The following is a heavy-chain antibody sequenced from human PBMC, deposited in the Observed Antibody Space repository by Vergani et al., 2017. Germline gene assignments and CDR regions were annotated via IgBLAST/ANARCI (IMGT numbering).Heavy chain of an antibody. CDR3: AKDSGQQLVLSAFDI. Sequence: EVQLLESGGGLVQPGGSLRLSCAASGFTFSSYAMSWVRQAPGKGLEWVSAISGSGGSTYYADSVKGRFTISRDNSKNTLYLQMNSLRAEGTAVYYFAKDSGQQLVLSAFDIWGQGTMVTVSS. CDR2: ISGSGGST. D-gene: IGHD6-13*01. CDR1: GFTFSSYA. J-gene: IGHJ3*02. V-gene: IGHV3-23*01.